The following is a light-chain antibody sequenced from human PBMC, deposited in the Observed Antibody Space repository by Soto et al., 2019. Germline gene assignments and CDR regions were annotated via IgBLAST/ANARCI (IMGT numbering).Light chain of an antibody. CDR1: QGIRNS. V-gene: IGKV3-15*01. CDR2: GAS. CDR3: PQYNNWSPLT. Sequence: EKDMTHVPAILFEFSVDTVTLSYRASQGIRNSLAWYQQKPGQAPRLLMYGASTRATGVPARFSGSGSGTEFTLTISSLQSEDFALYYCPQYNNWSPLTFGGGTKVDIK. J-gene: IGKJ4*01.